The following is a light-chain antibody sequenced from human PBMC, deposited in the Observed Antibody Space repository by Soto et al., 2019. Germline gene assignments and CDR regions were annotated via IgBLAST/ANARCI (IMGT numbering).Light chain of an antibody. CDR3: SSCATSSTLHV. V-gene: IGLV2-14*03. CDR1: SSDVGGYNY. Sequence: SVLTQPASVSGSPGQSITISCTGASSDVGGYNYVSWYQQHPGKAPKLIIYGVSNRPSGVSDRFSGSKSGNTASLTISGLQTEDEADYFCSSCATSSTLHVFGTGTKVTVL. CDR2: GVS. J-gene: IGLJ1*01.